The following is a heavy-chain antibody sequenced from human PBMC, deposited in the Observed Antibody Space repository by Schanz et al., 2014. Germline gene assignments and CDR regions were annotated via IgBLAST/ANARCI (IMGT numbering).Heavy chain of an antibody. CDR1: GYPFTNYY. V-gene: IGHV1-46*01. J-gene: IGHJ3*01. CDR3: ARGIPYCSSTSCSGLDAYDV. CDR2: INPSGGST. Sequence: QVHLEQSGPEVKKPGASVKLSCRASGYPFTNYYIHWVRQAPGQGLERMGIINPSGGSTSYAQKFQGRVTMTTDTSTSTAYMELRNVRYDDTAMYYCARGIPYCSSTSCSGLDAYDVWGQGTLVTVSS. D-gene: IGHD2-2*01.